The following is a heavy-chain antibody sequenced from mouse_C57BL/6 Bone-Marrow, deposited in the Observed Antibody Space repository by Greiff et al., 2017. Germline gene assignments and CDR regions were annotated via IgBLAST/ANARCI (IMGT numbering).Heavy chain of an antibody. CDR1: GFTFSSYG. J-gene: IGHJ2*01. CDR2: ISSGGSYP. Sequence: EVQLVESGGDLVKPGGSLKLSCAASGFTFSSYGMSWVRQTPDKRLEWVATISSGGSYPYYPDSVKGRFTISRDNAKNTLYLQMSSLKSEDTAMYYCARQDYWGQGTTLTVSS. CDR3: ARQDY. V-gene: IGHV5-6*01.